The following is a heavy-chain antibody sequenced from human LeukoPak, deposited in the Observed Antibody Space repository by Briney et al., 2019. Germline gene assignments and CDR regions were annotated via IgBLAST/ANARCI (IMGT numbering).Heavy chain of an antibody. CDR2: ISGTGSVT. Sequence: PGGSLRLSCAASESTFNAYAMNWVRQAPGKGLEWVSSISGTGSVTFYAESVKGRFTISRDKSKNAVYLQMNSLRGEDTAVYYCAKKRGYGLHPLPMDVWGQGTTVTVSS. V-gene: IGHV3-23*01. CDR1: ESTFNAYA. J-gene: IGHJ6*02. D-gene: IGHD4-17*01. CDR3: AKKRGYGLHPLPMDV.